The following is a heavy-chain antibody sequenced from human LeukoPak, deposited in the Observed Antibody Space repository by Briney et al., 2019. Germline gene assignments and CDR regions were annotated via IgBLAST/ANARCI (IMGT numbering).Heavy chain of an antibody. Sequence: GGSLRLSCAASGFTFSDHYMSWIRQAPGKGLEWVSYICGSCSHTNYADSVKGRFTISSDNAKNSLYLQMNSLRAEDTAVYYCARHSLYDISGYYSDFDYWGQGTLVTVAS. D-gene: IGHD3-22*01. CDR2: ICGSCSHT. V-gene: IGHV3-11*03. CDR3: ARHSLYDISGYYSDFDY. CDR1: GFTFSDHY. J-gene: IGHJ4*02.